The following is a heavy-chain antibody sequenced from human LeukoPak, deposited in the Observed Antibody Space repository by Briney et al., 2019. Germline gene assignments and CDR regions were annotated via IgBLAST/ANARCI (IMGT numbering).Heavy chain of an antibody. V-gene: IGHV4-34*01. Sequence: SETLSLTCAVYGGSFSGYYWSWIRQPPGKGLEWIGEINHSGSTNYNPSLKSRVTISVDTSKNQFSLKLSSVTAADTAVYYCARMTSSGCDYWGQGALVTVSS. CDR2: INHSGST. CDR1: GGSFSGYY. CDR3: ARMTSSGCDY. D-gene: IGHD6-19*01. J-gene: IGHJ4*02.